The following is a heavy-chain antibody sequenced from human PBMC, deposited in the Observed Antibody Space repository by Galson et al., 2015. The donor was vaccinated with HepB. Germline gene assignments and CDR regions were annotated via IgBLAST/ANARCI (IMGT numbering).Heavy chain of an antibody. V-gene: IGHV5-10-1*01. D-gene: IGHD3-22*01. CDR2: IDPSDAYT. CDR1: GYSFTSYW. Sequence: QSGAEVKKPGESLMISCKGSGYSFTSYWISWVRQMPGKGLEWMGRIDPSDAYTHYSPSFQGHVTISADKSISTAYLQWSSLKASDTAMYYCASPIHGYDSSGWDVWGQGTTVTVSS. CDR3: ASPIHGYDSSGWDV. J-gene: IGHJ6*02.